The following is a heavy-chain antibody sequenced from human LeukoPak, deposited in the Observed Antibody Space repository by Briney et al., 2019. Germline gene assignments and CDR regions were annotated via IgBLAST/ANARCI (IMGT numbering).Heavy chain of an antibody. Sequence: PSQTLSLTCSVSGGSISSGGFYWSWIRQPAGKGLEWIGRVYISGNTNYNPSLKSRVTISVDTSKNQFSLKLSSVTAADTAVYYCAREHPWAKYFDYWGQGTLVTVSS. CDR2: VYISGNT. CDR3: AREHPWAKYFDY. D-gene: IGHD1-26*01. J-gene: IGHJ4*02. CDR1: GGSISSGGFY. V-gene: IGHV4-61*02.